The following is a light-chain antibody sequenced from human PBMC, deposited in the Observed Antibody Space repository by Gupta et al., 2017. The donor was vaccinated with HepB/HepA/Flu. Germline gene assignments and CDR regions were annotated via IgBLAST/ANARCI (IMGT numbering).Light chain of an antibody. Sequence: DVVMTKSPLSLPVTLGQPASIPCRSSQSLAYRDGNTYLNWFQQRPGQSPRRLIYKVSNRDSGVPDRFSGSGSGTDFTLIISRVEAEDIGVYYCMQGTHWPPYTFGQGTKLEI. CDR1: QSLAYRDGNTY. J-gene: IGKJ2*01. CDR2: KVS. V-gene: IGKV2-30*01. CDR3: MQGTHWPPYT.